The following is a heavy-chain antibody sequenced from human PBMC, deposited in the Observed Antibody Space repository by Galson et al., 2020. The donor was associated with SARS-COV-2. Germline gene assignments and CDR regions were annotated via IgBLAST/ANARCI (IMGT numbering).Heavy chain of an antibody. CDR2: IKQDGSEQ. J-gene: IGHJ5*02. V-gene: IGHV3-7*03. CDR3: ARDGEVRTIFGVAAHPNWFDP. D-gene: IGHD3-3*01. CDR1: GFTFSSYW. Sequence: GGSLRLSCAASGFTFSSYWMSWVRQAPGKGLEWVANIKQDGSEQYYVDSVKGRFTISRDNAKNSLYLQMNSLRAEDTAVYYCARDGEVRTIFGVAAHPNWFDPWGQVTLVTVSS.